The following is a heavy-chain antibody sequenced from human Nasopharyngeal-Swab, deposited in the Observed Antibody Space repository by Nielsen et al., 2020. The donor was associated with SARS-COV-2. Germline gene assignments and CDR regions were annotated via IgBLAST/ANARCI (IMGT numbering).Heavy chain of an antibody. D-gene: IGHD3-3*01. V-gene: IGHV3-53*01. CDR1: GFTVSGNF. J-gene: IGHJ4*02. Sequence: GGSLRLSCAASGFTVSGNFMTWVRQAPGTGLEWVSVIYSAGQTNYADSVKGRFTISRDNSKNTLYLQMNSLRAEDTAVYYCARGVGVDDFWSGRFDYWGQGTLVTVSS. CDR2: IYSAGQT. CDR3: ARGVGVDDFWSGRFDY.